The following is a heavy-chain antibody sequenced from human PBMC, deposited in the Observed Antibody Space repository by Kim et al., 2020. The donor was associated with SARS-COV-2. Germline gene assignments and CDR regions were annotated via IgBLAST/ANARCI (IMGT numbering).Heavy chain of an antibody. CDR3: AKDRPNSGWDYDS. V-gene: IGHV3-23*01. CDR1: GFTFNSYA. CDR2: IRDNGVTT. J-gene: IGHJ4*02. D-gene: IGHD6-19*01. Sequence: GGSLRLSCAASGFTFNSYAMNWVRQAPGKGLEWVSTIRDNGVTTYYADSVKGRFTISRDNSKNTLYLQMNSLRAEETAIYYCAKDRPNSGWDYDSWGQGTLVTVSS.